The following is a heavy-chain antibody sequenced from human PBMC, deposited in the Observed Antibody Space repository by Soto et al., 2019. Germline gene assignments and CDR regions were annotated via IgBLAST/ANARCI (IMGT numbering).Heavy chain of an antibody. Sequence: QVLLVESGGGLVKAGGSLRLSCAASGVIFSDYYMSWVRQTPGKGLEWISYISTRSTYTNYADSVKSRFTISRHNTKNTLYLQMDSLRVEDTAVYYCARDLAWKRGKVGRYYYGMDVWGQGATVTVSS. J-gene: IGHJ6*02. CDR2: ISTRSTYT. V-gene: IGHV3-11*06. CDR3: ARDLAWKRGKVGRYYYGMDV. D-gene: IGHD1-1*01. CDR1: GVIFSDYY.